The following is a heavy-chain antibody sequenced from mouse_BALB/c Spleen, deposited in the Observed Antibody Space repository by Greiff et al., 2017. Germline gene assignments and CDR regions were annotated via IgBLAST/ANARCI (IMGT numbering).Heavy chain of an antibody. CDR1: GFTFSSYA. CDR3: ARPSLEDYFDY. Sequence: EVQVVESGGGLVKPGGSLKLSCAASGFTFSSYAMSWVRQTPEKRLEWVATISSGGSYTYYPDSVKGRFTISRDNAKNTLYLQMSSLRSEDTAMYYCARPSLEDYFDYWGQGTTLTVSS. J-gene: IGHJ2*01. CDR2: ISSGGSYT. V-gene: IGHV5-9-3*01.